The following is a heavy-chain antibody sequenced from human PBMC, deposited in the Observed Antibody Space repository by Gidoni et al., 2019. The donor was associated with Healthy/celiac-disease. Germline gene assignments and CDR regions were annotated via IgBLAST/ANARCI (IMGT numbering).Heavy chain of an antibody. CDR2: ISYDGSNK. V-gene: IGHV3-30*03. D-gene: IGHD3-16*01. CDR3: ARRSYVKVVDY. J-gene: IGHJ4*02. CDR1: GFTFSSYG. Sequence: QVQLVESGGGVVQPGRSLRLSCAASGFTFSSYGMHWVRQAPGKGLEWVAVISYDGSNKYYADSVKGRFTISRDNSKNTLYLQMNSLRAEDTAVYYCARRSYVKVVDYWGQGTLVTVSS.